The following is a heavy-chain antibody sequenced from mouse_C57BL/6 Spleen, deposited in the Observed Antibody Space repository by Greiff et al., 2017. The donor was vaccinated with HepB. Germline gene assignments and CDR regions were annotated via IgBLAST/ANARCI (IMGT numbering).Heavy chain of an antibody. CDR2: ISDGGSYT. CDR3: ARADYDYDVRYFDV. D-gene: IGHD2-4*01. CDR1: GFTFSSYA. Sequence: EVKLMESGGGLVKPGGSLKLSCAASGFTFSSYAMSWVRQTPEKRLEWVATISDGGSYTYYPDNVKGRFTISRDNAKNNLYLQMSHLKSEDTAMYYCARADYDYDVRYFDVWGTGTTVTVSS. J-gene: IGHJ1*03. V-gene: IGHV5-4*03.